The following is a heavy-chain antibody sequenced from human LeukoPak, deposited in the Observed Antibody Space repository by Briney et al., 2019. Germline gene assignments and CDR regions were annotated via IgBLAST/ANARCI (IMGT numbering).Heavy chain of an antibody. Sequence: PSETLSLTCTVSGGSISSYYWSWIRQPPGKGLEWIGYIYYSGSTNYKPSLKSRVTNSVEPSKNQFSLKLSSVTAADTAVYYCARETRNYYDSSGYYVFDYWGQGTLVTVSS. CDR1: GGSISSYY. CDR2: IYYSGST. V-gene: IGHV4-59*12. D-gene: IGHD3-22*01. J-gene: IGHJ4*02. CDR3: ARETRNYYDSSGYYVFDY.